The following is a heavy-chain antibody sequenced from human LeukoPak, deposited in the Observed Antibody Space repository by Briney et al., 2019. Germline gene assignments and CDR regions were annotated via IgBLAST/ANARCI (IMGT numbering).Heavy chain of an antibody. CDR2: ISAYNGNT. J-gene: IGHJ3*02. D-gene: IGHD7-27*01. Sequence: ASVKVSCKSSVYTFTSYSISWVRHAPGQGLERMGWISAYNGNTNYAQKLQGRVNMTTDTYTSTAYMELRSLRSDDTAVYYCARDLLTGPLRDAFDIWGQGTMVTVSS. CDR3: ARDLLTGPLRDAFDI. CDR1: VYTFTSYS. V-gene: IGHV1-18*01.